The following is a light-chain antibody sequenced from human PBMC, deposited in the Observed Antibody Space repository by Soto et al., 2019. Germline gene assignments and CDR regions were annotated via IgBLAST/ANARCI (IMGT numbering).Light chain of an antibody. CDR1: QDISNY. V-gene: IGKV1-33*01. CDR2: DAS. Sequence: DLQMTQSPSSLSASVGDRVTITCQASQDISNYLNWYQQKPGKAPKLLIYDASNLETGVPSRFSGSGSGTDFTFTISSLQPEDIATYYCQQYVNLPKTFGQGTKVEIK. CDR3: QQYVNLPKT. J-gene: IGKJ1*01.